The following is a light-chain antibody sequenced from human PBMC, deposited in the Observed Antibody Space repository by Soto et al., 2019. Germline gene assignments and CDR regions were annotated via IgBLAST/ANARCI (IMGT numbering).Light chain of an antibody. V-gene: IGKV1-8*01. CDR1: QGISSY. Sequence: AIRMTQSPSSFSASTGDRVTITCRASQGISSYLAWYQQKPGKAPKLLIYAASTLQSGVPSRFSASGSGTDFTLTISCLQSEDFATYYCQQYYSYPRTFGQGIKVEIK. CDR2: AAS. CDR3: QQYYSYPRT. J-gene: IGKJ1*01.